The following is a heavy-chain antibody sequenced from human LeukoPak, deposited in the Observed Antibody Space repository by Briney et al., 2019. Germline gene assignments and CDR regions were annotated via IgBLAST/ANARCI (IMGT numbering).Heavy chain of an antibody. CDR2: INPSGGST. D-gene: IGHD3-22*01. CDR3: ARETAGYYDSSGYLGYFQH. J-gene: IGHJ1*01. CDR1: GYTFTSYY. V-gene: IGHV1-46*01. Sequence: ASVKVFCKASGYTFTSYYMHWVRQAPGQGLEWMGIINPSGGSTSYAQKFQGRVTMTRDTSTSTVYMELSSLRSEDTAVYYCARETAGYYDSSGYLGYFQHWGQGTLVTVSS.